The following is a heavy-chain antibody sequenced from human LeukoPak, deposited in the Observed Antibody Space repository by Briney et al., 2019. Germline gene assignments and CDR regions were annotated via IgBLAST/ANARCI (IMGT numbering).Heavy chain of an antibody. CDR1: GGSFSGYY. J-gene: IGHJ6*01. CDR3: ARGVYRRGYSYGYPDYYYGMDV. V-gene: IGHV4-34*01. D-gene: IGHD5-18*01. Sequence: SETLSLTCAVYGGSFSGYYWSWIRQPPGKGLEWIGEINHSGSTNYNPSLKSRVTISVDTSKNQFSLKLSSVTAADTAVYYCARGVYRRGYSYGYPDYYYGMDVWGQGTTVTVSS. CDR2: INHSGST.